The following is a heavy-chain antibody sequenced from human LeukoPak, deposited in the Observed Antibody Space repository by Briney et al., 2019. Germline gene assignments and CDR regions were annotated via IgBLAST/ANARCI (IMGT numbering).Heavy chain of an antibody. V-gene: IGHV4-34*01. CDR1: GGSFSGYS. D-gene: IGHD5-24*01. Sequence: SETLSLTCAVYGGSFSGYSWNWIRQPPVKGLEWIGEINHSGGTNYNPSLKSRVTISVDTSKKQFSLKLSSVTAADTAVYYCARDPRDGHNPHYFDYWGQGTLVTVSS. J-gene: IGHJ4*02. CDR2: INHSGGT. CDR3: ARDPRDGHNPHYFDY.